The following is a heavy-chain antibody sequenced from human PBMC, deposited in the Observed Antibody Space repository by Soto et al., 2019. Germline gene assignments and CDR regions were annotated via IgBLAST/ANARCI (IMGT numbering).Heavy chain of an antibody. Sequence: SETLSLTCTVSGGSISSGGYYWSWIRQHPGKGLEWIGYIYYSGSTYHNPSLKSRVTISVDTSKNQFSLKLSSVTAADTAVYYCASGLGYCSSTSCYRHWFDPWGQGTLVTVSS. CDR1: GGSISSGGYY. D-gene: IGHD2-2*01. J-gene: IGHJ5*02. CDR2: IYYSGST. CDR3: ASGLGYCSSTSCYRHWFDP. V-gene: IGHV4-31*03.